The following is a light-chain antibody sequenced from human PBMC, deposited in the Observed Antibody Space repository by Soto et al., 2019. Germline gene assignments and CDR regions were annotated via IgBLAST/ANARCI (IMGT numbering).Light chain of an antibody. Sequence: EVVLTQSPATLSLSPGARATLSCRASQTVPSYLAWYQQKPGQSPRLLIYDISNRATGIPARFSGSGSGTDFTLTISSLEHEDSATYYCQQRSTWPRNTFGQGTKLEI. CDR2: DIS. J-gene: IGKJ2*01. CDR3: QQRSTWPRNT. V-gene: IGKV3-11*01. CDR1: QTVPSY.